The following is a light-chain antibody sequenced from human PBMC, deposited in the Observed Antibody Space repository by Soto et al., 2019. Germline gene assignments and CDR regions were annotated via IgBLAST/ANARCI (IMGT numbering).Light chain of an antibody. V-gene: IGKV1-27*01. CDR2: AAS. CDR1: QDIGNH. CDR3: EMYNIAPLIT. Sequence: DIQMIQSPSSLSAYVGARVTISCRASQDIGNHLAWYQQKPGKVPKLLIHAASTLQSGVPSRFSGSGSGMDFTLTISSLQPEDVATYFCEMYNIAPLITFGQGTRLEMK. J-gene: IGKJ5*01.